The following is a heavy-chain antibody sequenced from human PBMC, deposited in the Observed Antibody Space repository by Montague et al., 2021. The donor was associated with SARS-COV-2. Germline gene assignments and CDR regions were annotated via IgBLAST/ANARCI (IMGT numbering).Heavy chain of an antibody. Sequence: TLSLPCSVSSGSISTGHHWSWIRQHPMKGLEWIGCIYYSGSTYYNPSFKGRVTISIDTAKNQFSLELTSMTAADTAVYYCARDHGQWFGELWGHGLDVWGQGTTVIVSS. CDR3: ARDHGQWFGELWGHGLDV. D-gene: IGHD3-10*01. CDR2: IYYSGST. V-gene: IGHV4-31*03. J-gene: IGHJ6*02. CDR1: SGSISTGHH.